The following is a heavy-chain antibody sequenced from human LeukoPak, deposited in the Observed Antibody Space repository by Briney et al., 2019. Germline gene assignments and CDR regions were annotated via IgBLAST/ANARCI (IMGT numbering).Heavy chain of an antibody. Sequence: GGSLRLSCAASGFTFSSYAMSWVRQAPGKGLEWVSATSGSGGSTYYADSVKGRFTISRDNSKNTLYLQMNSLRAEDTAVYYCAKDIGQLVRWYFDLWGRGTLVTVSS. CDR1: GFTFSSYA. CDR2: TSGSGGST. V-gene: IGHV3-23*01. J-gene: IGHJ2*01. CDR3: AKDIGQLVRWYFDL. D-gene: IGHD6-13*01.